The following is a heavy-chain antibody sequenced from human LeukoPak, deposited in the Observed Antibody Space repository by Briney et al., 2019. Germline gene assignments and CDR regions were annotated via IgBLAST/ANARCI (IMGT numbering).Heavy chain of an antibody. CDR3: ARMEVGTTLADY. CDR1: GYTFTSYG. CDR2: ISAYNGNT. Sequence: ASVKVSCKASGYTFTSYGIGWVRQAPGQGLEWMGWISAYNGNTNYAQKLQGRVTITADESTSTAYMELSSLRSEDTAVYYCARMEVGTTLADYWGQGTLVTVSS. D-gene: IGHD1-1*01. J-gene: IGHJ4*02. V-gene: IGHV1-18*01.